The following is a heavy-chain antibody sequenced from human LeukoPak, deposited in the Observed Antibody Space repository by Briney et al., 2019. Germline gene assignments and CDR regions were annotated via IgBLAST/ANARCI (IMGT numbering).Heavy chain of an antibody. Sequence: ASVKVSCKASGDTFTTYGITWVRQAPGQGLEWMGWISGYNGNTEYTQKFQGRVTMTEDTSTDTAYMELSSLRSEDTAVYYCATGGSERRFLEWPDAFDIWGQGTMVTVSS. CDR2: ISGYNGNT. CDR1: GDTFTTYG. J-gene: IGHJ3*02. CDR3: ATGGSERRFLEWPDAFDI. V-gene: IGHV1-18*01. D-gene: IGHD3-3*01.